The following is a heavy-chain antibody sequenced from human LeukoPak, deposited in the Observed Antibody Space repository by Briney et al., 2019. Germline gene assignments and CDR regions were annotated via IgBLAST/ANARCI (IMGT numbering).Heavy chain of an antibody. D-gene: IGHD4/OR15-4a*01. CDR1: GFTFSSYA. V-gene: IGHV3-23*01. Sequence: GGSLGLSCAASGFTFSSYAMSWVRQAPGKGLEWVSAISGSGGSTYYADSVKGRFTISRDNSKNTLYLQMNSLRAEDTAVYYCAKDRRVLSWFDPWGQGTLVTVSS. CDR2: ISGSGGST. J-gene: IGHJ5*02. CDR3: AKDRRVLSWFDP.